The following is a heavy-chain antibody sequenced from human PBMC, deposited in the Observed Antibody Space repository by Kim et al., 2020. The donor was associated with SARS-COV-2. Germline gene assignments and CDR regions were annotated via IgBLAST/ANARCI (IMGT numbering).Heavy chain of an antibody. CDR2: IYYSGST. CDR1: GGSISSGGYY. CDR3: ARVQFYSPQYYYYGMDV. J-gene: IGHJ6*02. Sequence: SETLSLTCTVSGGSISSGGYYWSWIRQHPGKGLEWIGYIYYSGSTYYNPSLKSRVTISVDTSKNQFSLKLSSVTAADTAVYYCARVQFYSPQYYYYGMDVWGQGTTVTVSS. V-gene: IGHV4-31*03. D-gene: IGHD2-21*01.